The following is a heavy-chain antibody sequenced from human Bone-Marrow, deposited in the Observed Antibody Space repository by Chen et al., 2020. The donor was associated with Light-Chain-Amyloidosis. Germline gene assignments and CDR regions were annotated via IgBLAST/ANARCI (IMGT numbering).Heavy chain of an antibody. CDR1: GYTFPNYW. CDR2: IYPDDSDA. V-gene: IGHV5-51*01. CDR3: ARRRDGYNFDY. Sequence: GYTFPNYWIGWVRQMPGKGLEWMGVIYPDDSDARYSPSFEGQVPISADKSITTAYLQWRSLKASDTAMYYRARRRDGYNFDYWGQGTLVTVSS. D-gene: IGHD5-12*01. J-gene: IGHJ4*02.